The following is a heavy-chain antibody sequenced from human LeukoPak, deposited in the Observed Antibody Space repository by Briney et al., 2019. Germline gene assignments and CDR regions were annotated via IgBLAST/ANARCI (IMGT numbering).Heavy chain of an antibody. CDR1: GFTFSDYY. J-gene: IGHJ4*02. V-gene: IGHV3-11*04. Sequence: TGGSLRLSCAASGFTFSDYYMSWIRQAPGKGLEWVSYISSSGSTIYYADSVKGRFTISRDNAKNSLYLQTNSLRAEDTAVYYCARVIPALVGATEGHFGYWGQGTLVTVSS. CDR2: ISSSGSTI. CDR3: ARVIPALVGATEGHFGY. D-gene: IGHD1-26*01.